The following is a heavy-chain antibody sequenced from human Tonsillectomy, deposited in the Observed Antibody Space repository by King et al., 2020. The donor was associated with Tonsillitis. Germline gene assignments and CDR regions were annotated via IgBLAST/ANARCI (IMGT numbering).Heavy chain of an antibody. Sequence: QVQLVQSGADVKKPGSSVKVSCKPFGGTFSSYAISWVRQAPGQGLEWMGGIIPMFGTANYAQKFQGRVTITADESTSTAYMELSSLRSEDTAVYYCARAFGVQSYYMDVWGKGTTVTVSS. V-gene: IGHV1-69*01. J-gene: IGHJ6*03. CDR3: ARAFGVQSYYMDV. CDR1: GGTFSSYA. D-gene: IGHD3-10*01. CDR2: IIPMFGTA.